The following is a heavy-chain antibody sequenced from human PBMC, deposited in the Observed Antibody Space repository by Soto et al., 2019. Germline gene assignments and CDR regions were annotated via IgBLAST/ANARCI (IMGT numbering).Heavy chain of an antibody. CDR2: IKYDGSNK. D-gene: IGHD5-12*01. J-gene: IGHJ4*02. CDR3: AKDAYPWMGYGVYDLGAPLDH. V-gene: IGHV3-30*18. Sequence: QVQLVESGGGVVQPGRSLRLSCAASGFTFSNYGMHWVRQAPGKGLEWVAVIKYDGSNKYYADSVKGRFTITRDNSKNTLYLQMNSLRAEDTAVYYCAKDAYPWMGYGVYDLGAPLDHWGQGTLVTVSS. CDR1: GFTFSNYG.